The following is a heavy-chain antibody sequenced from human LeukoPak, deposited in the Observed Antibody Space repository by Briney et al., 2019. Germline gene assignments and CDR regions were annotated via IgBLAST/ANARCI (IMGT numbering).Heavy chain of an antibody. V-gene: IGHV5-51*01. J-gene: IGHJ4*02. D-gene: IGHD3-22*01. CDR3: ARLGAYYDSSGYLEGEFDY. CDR2: IYPGDSDT. CDR1: GSIFTSYW. Sequence: GASLQISCKGSGSIFTSYWIGWVRPLPGKGLEWMGIIYPGDSDTSYSPSFQGQVTISADKSISTAYLQWSSLKASDTAMYYCARLGAYYDSSGYLEGEFDYWGQGTLVTVSS.